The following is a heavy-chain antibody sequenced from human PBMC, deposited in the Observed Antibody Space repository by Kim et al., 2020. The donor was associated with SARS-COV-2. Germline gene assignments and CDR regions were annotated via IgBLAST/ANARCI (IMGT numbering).Heavy chain of an antibody. CDR3: ARDRMITFGGVIVSDGMNV. CDR2: ISYNGSNK. Sequence: GSLRLSCAASGFTFSSYAMHWVRQAPGKGLEWVAIISYNGSNKYYADSVKGRFTISRDSSKNTLYLQRNSLRAEDTAVYYCARDRMITFGGVIVSDGMNVWGQGTTVTVSS. D-gene: IGHD3-16*02. J-gene: IGHJ6*02. V-gene: IGHV3-30*04. CDR1: GFTFSSYA.